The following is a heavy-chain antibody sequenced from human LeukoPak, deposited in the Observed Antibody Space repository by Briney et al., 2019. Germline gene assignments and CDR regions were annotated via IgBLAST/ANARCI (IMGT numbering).Heavy chain of an antibody. V-gene: IGHV4-59*01. CDR1: GGSISSYY. CDR3: ARDSAPTVPYDAFDI. D-gene: IGHD4-17*01. J-gene: IGHJ3*02. Sequence: SETLSLTCTVSGGSISSYYWSWIRQPPGKGLEWIGYIYYSGSANYNPSLKSRVTISVDTSKNQFSLKLSSVTAADTAVYYCARDSAPTVPYDAFDIWGQGTMVTVSS. CDR2: IYYSGSA.